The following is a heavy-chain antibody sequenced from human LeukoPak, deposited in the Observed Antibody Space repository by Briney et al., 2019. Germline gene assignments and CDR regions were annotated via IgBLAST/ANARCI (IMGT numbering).Heavy chain of an antibody. J-gene: IGHJ4*02. Sequence: GGSLRLSCGVSGFIFSDYYMSWVRQAPGKGLEWVANIKQDGNEKYCAGSVEGRCTISRDNAKKSLHLEMNSLRVEDTAVYYCAASYCGGDCFVGAGYWGQGTLATVSS. CDR3: AASYCGGDCFVGAGY. CDR1: GFIFSDYY. D-gene: IGHD2-21*02. V-gene: IGHV3-7*01. CDR2: IKQDGNEK.